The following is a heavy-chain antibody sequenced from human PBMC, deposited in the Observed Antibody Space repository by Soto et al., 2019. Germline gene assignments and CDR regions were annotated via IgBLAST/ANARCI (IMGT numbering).Heavy chain of an antibody. V-gene: IGHV1-69*12. CDR1: GGTFSSYA. Sequence: QVQLVQSGAEVKKPGSSVKVSCKASGGTFSSYAISWVRQAPGQGLEWMGGIIPIFGTANYAQKFQGRVTITADESTSTAYMELSSLRSEDTAVYYCARVLLNCISTSCYVPYYYGMDVWGQGTTVTVSS. CDR2: IIPIFGTA. J-gene: IGHJ6*02. D-gene: IGHD2-2*01. CDR3: ARVLLNCISTSCYVPYYYGMDV.